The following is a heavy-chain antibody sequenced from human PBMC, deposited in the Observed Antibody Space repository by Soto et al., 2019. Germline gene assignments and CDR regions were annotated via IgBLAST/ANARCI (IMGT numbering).Heavy chain of an antibody. Sequence: EVQLVESGGGLVQPGGSLRLSCAASGFTFSSYWMHWVRQAPGKGLVWVSRINSDVSSTSYADSVKGRFTISRDNAKNTLYLQMNSLRAEDTAVYYCARETIGYCSGGSCYPYYYSYGMDVWGQGTTVTVSS. V-gene: IGHV3-74*01. CDR2: INSDVSST. J-gene: IGHJ6*02. CDR1: GFTFSSYW. D-gene: IGHD2-15*01. CDR3: ARETIGYCSGGSCYPYYYSYGMDV.